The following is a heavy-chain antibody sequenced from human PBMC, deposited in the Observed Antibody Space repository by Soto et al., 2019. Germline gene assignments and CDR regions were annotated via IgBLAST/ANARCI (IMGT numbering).Heavy chain of an antibody. D-gene: IGHD3-9*01. Sequence: GGSLRLSYAGSGFTFSSYSMNWVRQAPGKGLEWVSYISSSSSTIYYADSVKGRFTISRDNAKNSLYLQMNSLRDEDTAVYYCASHDILTGSHLGDYGGQGTLVTVSS. V-gene: IGHV3-48*02. CDR1: GFTFSSYS. CDR3: ASHDILTGSHLGDY. CDR2: ISSSSSTI. J-gene: IGHJ4*02.